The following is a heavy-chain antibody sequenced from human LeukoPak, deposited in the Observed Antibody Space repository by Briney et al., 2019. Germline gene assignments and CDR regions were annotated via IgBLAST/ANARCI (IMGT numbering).Heavy chain of an antibody. J-gene: IGHJ3*02. Sequence: GGSLRLSCAASGFTFSSYAMSWVRQAPGKGLVWVSRINTDGTSPIYADSVKGRFTISRDNAKNTLYLQMNSLRAEDTAVYYCATDSGAYRRAFDIWGQGTMVTVSS. CDR2: INTDGTSP. D-gene: IGHD3-16*01. V-gene: IGHV3-74*01. CDR1: GFTFSSYA. CDR3: ATDSGAYRRAFDI.